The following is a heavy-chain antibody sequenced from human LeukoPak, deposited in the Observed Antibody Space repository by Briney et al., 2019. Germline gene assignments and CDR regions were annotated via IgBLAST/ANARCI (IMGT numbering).Heavy chain of an antibody. V-gene: IGHV1-46*01. CDR2: INPSGGNT. CDR3: ARDPRGYCNGGSCYYFDY. J-gene: IGHJ4*02. CDR1: GYTFTSYD. Sequence: ASVKVSCKASGYTFTSYDINWVRQAPGQGLEWMGIINPSGGNTNYAQKFQGRVTMTRDTSTSTVYMELSSLRSEDTAFYYCARDPRGYCNGGSCYYFDYWGQGTLVTVSS. D-gene: IGHD2-15*01.